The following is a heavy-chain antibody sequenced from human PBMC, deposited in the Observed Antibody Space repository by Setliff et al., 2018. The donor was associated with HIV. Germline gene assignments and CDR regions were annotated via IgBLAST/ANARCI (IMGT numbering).Heavy chain of an antibody. D-gene: IGHD1-26*01. J-gene: IGHJ3*02. Sequence: GGSLRLSCAGSGFTFSSYWMSWVRQAPGKGLEWVANIKQDGSEKYYVESVKGRFTISRDNANNSLYLQMNSLRAEDTAVYYCARRSGSRLGAFGIWGQGTMVTVSS. CDR3: ARRSGSRLGAFGI. CDR2: IKQDGSEK. CDR1: GFTFSSYW. V-gene: IGHV3-7*01.